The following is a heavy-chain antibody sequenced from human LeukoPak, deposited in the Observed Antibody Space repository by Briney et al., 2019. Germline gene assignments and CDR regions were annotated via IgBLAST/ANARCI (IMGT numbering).Heavy chain of an antibody. J-gene: IGHJ4*02. Sequence: GASVKVSCKASGYTFTSYGIIWVRQAPGQGLEWMGWLCAYNGNTNYAQKLQGRVTMTTDTSTSTAYMELRSLRSDDTAVYYCARDLVSKEEMATLLSDYWGQGTLVTVSS. CDR1: GYTFTSYG. CDR2: LCAYNGNT. V-gene: IGHV1-18*01. D-gene: IGHD5-24*01. CDR3: ARDLVSKEEMATLLSDY.